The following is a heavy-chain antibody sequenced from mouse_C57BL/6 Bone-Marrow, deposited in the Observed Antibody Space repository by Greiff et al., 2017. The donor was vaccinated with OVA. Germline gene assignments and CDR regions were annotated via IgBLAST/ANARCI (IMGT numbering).Heavy chain of an antibody. J-gene: IGHJ2*01. CDR1: GYSITSGYY. V-gene: IGHV3-6*01. D-gene: IGHD2-4*01. CDR3: ARAGLRRYYFDY. Sequence: VQLKESGPGLVKPSQSLSLTCSVTGYSITSGYYWNWIRQFPGNKLEWMGYISYDGSNNYNPSLKNRISITRDTSKNQFFLKLNSVTTEDTATYYCARAGLRRYYFDYWGQGTTLTVSS. CDR2: ISYDGSN.